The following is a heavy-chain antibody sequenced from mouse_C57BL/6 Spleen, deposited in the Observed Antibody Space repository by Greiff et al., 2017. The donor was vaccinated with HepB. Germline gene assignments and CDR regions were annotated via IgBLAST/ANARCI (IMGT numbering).Heavy chain of an antibody. Sequence: VQLQQSGPELVKPGASVKISCKASGYTFTDYYMNWVKQSHGKSLEWIGDINPNNGGTSYNQKFKGKATLTVDKSSSTAYMELRSLTSEDSAVYYCAKTAQATSGYFDYWGQGTTLTVSS. CDR1: GYTFTDYY. D-gene: IGHD3-2*02. CDR3: AKTAQATSGYFDY. CDR2: INPNNGGT. V-gene: IGHV1-26*01. J-gene: IGHJ2*01.